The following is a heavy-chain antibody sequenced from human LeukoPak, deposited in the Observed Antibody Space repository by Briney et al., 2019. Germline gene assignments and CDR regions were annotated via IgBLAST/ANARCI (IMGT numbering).Heavy chain of an antibody. D-gene: IGHD5-18*01. CDR2: LSYDGSDK. Sequence: GGSLRLSCAASGFTFTTYAMHWVRQAPGKGLEWVAVLSYDGSDKYYAGSVRGRFTISRDNSKNTLYLQMNSLRAEDTAVYYCAKARTRGYSYGSFDYWGQGTLVTVSS. V-gene: IGHV3-30*04. CDR3: AKARTRGYSYGSFDY. J-gene: IGHJ4*02. CDR1: GFTFTTYA.